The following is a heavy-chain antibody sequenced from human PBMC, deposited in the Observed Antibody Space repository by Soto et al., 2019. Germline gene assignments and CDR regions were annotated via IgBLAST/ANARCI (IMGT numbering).Heavy chain of an antibody. J-gene: IGHJ4*02. V-gene: IGHV1-69*01. Sequence: QVQLVQSGPEVKKPGSSLKVSCKSYGDSFSRFAVSWVRRAPGEGLEWMGGIIPVTGTANYIDKFRGRLTITADESSSTVYMELSSLRSEDTAVYYCARLGLDLYFDHWGQVTLVTVSS. CDR3: ARLGLDLYFDH. CDR1: GDSFSRFA. CDR2: IIPVTGTA.